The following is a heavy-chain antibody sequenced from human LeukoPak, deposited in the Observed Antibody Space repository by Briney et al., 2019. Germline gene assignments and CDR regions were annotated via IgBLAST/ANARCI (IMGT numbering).Heavy chain of an antibody. CDR2: ISSSGSTI. V-gene: IGHV3-11*04. CDR3: SGDHTGKEDI. Sequence: GGSLRLSCAASGFTFSDYYMSWIRQAPGKGLEWVSYISSSGSTIYYADSVKGRFTISWDNAKNSLYLQMNSLRADDTAVYYCSGDHTGKEDIWGQGTMVTVSS. D-gene: IGHD2-8*02. CDR1: GFTFSDYY. J-gene: IGHJ3*02.